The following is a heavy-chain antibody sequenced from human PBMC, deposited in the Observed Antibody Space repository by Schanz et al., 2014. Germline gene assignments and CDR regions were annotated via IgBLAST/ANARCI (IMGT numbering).Heavy chain of an antibody. J-gene: IGHJ6*03. Sequence: EVQLEVSGGGLVQPGGSLRLSCAASGFTVSKNYMSWVRQAPGKGLEWVSYISSSSSTIYYADSVKGRFTISRDNAKNSLYLQMNSLRAEDTAVYYCARPSDSSWYMDVWGKGTTVTVSS. V-gene: IGHV3-48*01. CDR3: ARPSDSSWYMDV. CDR2: ISSSSSTI. D-gene: IGHD2-21*02. CDR1: GFTVSKNY.